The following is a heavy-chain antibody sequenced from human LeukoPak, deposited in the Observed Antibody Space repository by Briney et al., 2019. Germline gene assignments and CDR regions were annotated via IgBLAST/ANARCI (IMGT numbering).Heavy chain of an antibody. CDR2: ISSNGGDT. CDR3: AKDPPVYCSSTSCFDY. D-gene: IGHD2-2*01. Sequence: GGSLRLSCSASGFTFSTYAMHWVRQAPGKGLEYVSTISSNGGDTYYADSVKGRFTISRDNSKNTLYLQMNSLRAEDTAVYYCAKDPPVYCSSTSCFDYWGQGTLVTVSS. J-gene: IGHJ4*02. CDR1: GFTFSTYA. V-gene: IGHV3-64*04.